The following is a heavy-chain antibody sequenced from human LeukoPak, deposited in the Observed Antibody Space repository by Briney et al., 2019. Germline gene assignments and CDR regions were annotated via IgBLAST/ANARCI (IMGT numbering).Heavy chain of an antibody. D-gene: IGHD3-3*01. CDR3: ARGSGFWSGYFIFDY. Sequence: SETLSLTCAVYGGSFSGYYWSWIRQPPGKGLELIGEINHSGSTNYNPSLKSRVTISVDTSKNQFSLKLSSVTAADTAVYYCARGSGFWSGYFIFDYWGQGTLVTVSS. CDR1: GGSFSGYY. J-gene: IGHJ4*02. CDR2: INHSGST. V-gene: IGHV4-34*01.